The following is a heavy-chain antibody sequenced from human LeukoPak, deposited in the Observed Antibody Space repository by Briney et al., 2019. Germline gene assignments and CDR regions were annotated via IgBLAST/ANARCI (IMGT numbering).Heavy chain of an antibody. J-gene: IGHJ4*02. Sequence: GSSVKVSCKASGGTFSSYAISWVRQAPGQGREWMGRIIPILGMANYAQKFQGRVTITADKSTSTAYMELSSLRSEDTAVYYCARSGSSEQGFDYWGQGTLVTVSS. V-gene: IGHV1-69*04. CDR2: IIPILGMA. CDR1: GGTFSSYA. D-gene: IGHD6-6*01. CDR3: ARSGSSEQGFDY.